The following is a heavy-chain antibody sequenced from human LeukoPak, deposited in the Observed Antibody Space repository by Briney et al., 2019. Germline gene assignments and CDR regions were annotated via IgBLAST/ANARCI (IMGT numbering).Heavy chain of an antibody. CDR3: ARRAGAYSHPYDY. D-gene: IGHD4/OR15-4a*01. CDR2: IYSDNT. J-gene: IGHJ4*02. CDR1: GFTVSSNS. Sequence: GGSLRLSCTVSGFTVSSNSMSWVRQAPGKGLEWVSLIYSDNTHYSDFVKGRFTISRDNSKNTLYLQMNSMRAADMAVHCCARRAGAYSHPYDYWGQGTLVTVSS. V-gene: IGHV3-53*01.